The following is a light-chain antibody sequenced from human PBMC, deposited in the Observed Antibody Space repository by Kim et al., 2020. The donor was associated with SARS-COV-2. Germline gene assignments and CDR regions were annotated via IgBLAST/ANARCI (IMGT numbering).Light chain of an antibody. Sequence: QSVTISCTGTSSDVGGYNYVSWYQQHPGKAPKLMIYEVSKRPSGVPDRFSGSKSGNTASLTISGLQAEDEADYYCCSYAGSYTFEVFGGGTQLTVL. CDR1: SSDVGGYNY. J-gene: IGLJ2*01. CDR3: CSYAGSYTFEV. CDR2: EVS. V-gene: IGLV2-11*01.